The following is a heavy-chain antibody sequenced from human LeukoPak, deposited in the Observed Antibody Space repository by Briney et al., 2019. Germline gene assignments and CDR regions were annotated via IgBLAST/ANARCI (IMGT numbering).Heavy chain of an antibody. CDR2: INPNSGGT. Sequence: ASVKVSCKASGYTFTGYYMHWVRQAPGQGLEWMGWINPNSGGTNYAQKFQGRVTMTRDTSISTAYMELSRLRSDDTAVEYWARGAAREKDYYYYMDVWGKGTTVTVSS. CDR3: ARGAAREKDYYYYMDV. CDR1: GYTFTGYY. V-gene: IGHV1-2*02. J-gene: IGHJ6*03. D-gene: IGHD6-6*01.